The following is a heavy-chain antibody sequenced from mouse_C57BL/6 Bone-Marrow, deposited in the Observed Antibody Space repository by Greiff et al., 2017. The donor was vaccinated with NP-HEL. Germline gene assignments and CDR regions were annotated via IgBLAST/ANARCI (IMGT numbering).Heavy chain of an antibody. CDR1: GYTFTDYN. CDR2: INPKNGGT. V-gene: IGHV1-18*01. D-gene: IGHD1-1*02. J-gene: IGHJ4*01. CDR3: ARRVWGSPYYYAMDY. Sequence: EVMLVESGPELVKPGASVKIPCKASGYTFTDYNMDWVKQSHGKSLEWIGDINPKNGGTNYNQKFKGKATLTVDKSSSTAYMELRSLTSEDTAVYYCARRVWGSPYYYAMDYWGQGTSVTVSS.